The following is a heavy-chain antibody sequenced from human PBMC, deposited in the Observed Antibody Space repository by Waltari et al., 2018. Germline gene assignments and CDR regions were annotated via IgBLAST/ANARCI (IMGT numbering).Heavy chain of an antibody. V-gene: IGHV4-38-2*02. CDR1: GYSISSGYY. J-gene: IGHJ2*01. CDR2: IYHSGST. D-gene: IGHD1-26*01. Sequence: QVQLQESGPGLVKPSETLSLPCTVSGYSISSGYYWGWSRQPPGKGLEWIGSIYHSGSTYYNPSLKSRVTISVDTSKNQFSLKLSSVTAADTAVYYCAREPIVGATAFWYFDLWGRGTLVTVSS. CDR3: AREPIVGATAFWYFDL.